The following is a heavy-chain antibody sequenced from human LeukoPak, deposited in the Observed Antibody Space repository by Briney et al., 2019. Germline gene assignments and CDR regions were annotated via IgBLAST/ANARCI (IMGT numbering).Heavy chain of an antibody. V-gene: IGHV3-21*01. CDR3: ARPSTLVRGVIAYFEY. D-gene: IGHD3-10*01. CDR1: EFTFSDYG. CDR2: ISSSGSFV. Sequence: GGSLRLSCAASEFTFSDYGMNWVRQAPGTGLEWVSSISSSGSFVYYADSVKGRFTISRDNAKNSLYLQMDSLRAEDTAVYYCARPSTLVRGVIAYFEYWGQGALVTVSS. J-gene: IGHJ4*02.